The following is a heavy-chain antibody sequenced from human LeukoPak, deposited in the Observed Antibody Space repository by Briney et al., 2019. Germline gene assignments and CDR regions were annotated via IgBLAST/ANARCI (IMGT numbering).Heavy chain of an antibody. CDR2: INHNGST. J-gene: IGHJ4*02. V-gene: IGHV4-34*01. CDR3: ARVMYSSSLDDY. D-gene: IGHD6-13*01. CDR1: GGSFSGYY. Sequence: PSETLSLTCAVYGGSFSGYYWSWIRQPPGKGLEWIGEINHNGSTNYNPSLKSRVTISVDTSKNQFSLKLSSVTAADTAVYYCARVMYSSSLDDYWGQGTLVTVSS.